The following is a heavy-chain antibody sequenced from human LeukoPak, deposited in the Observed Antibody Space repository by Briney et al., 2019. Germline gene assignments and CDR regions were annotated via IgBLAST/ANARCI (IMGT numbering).Heavy chain of an antibody. Sequence: PGGSLRLSCAASGFTFSSYSMNWVRQAPGKGLEWVSSISSSSSYIYYADSVKGRFTISRDNAKNSLYLQMNSLRAEDTAVYYCARRSSSWSFYYFDYWGQGTLVTVSS. CDR1: GFTFSSYS. CDR2: ISSSSSYI. V-gene: IGHV3-21*04. D-gene: IGHD6-13*01. J-gene: IGHJ4*02. CDR3: ARRSSSWSFYYFDY.